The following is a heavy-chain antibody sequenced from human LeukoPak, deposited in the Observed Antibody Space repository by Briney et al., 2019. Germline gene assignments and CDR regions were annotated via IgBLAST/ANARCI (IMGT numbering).Heavy chain of an antibody. J-gene: IGHJ6*03. CDR2: IYTSGST. Sequence: PSETLSLTCTVSGGSISSSSYYWGWIRQPAGKGLEWIGRIYTSGSTNYNPSLKSRVTMSVDTSKNQFSLKLSSVTAADTAVYYCARVGTLRRDYGSGSYYPGTIYYYYYYMDVWGKGTTVTISS. V-gene: IGHV4-61*02. CDR3: ARVGTLRRDYGSGSYYPGTIYYYYYYMDV. CDR1: GGSISSSSYY. D-gene: IGHD3-10*01.